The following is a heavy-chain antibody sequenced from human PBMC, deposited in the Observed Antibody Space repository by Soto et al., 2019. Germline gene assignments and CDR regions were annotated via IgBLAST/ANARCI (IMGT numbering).Heavy chain of an antibody. CDR3: ARDFAYFDS. Sequence: SETLSLTCTVSGGSFKSGSYSWSWIRQPPGKGLEWIGYVYHTGRTSYNPSLKSRASISMDTSKNQFSLNLDSVAAADTAVYFCARDFAYFDSWGQGTLVTVSS. D-gene: IGHD3-3*01. V-gene: IGHV4-61*01. CDR1: GGSFKSGSYS. CDR2: VYHTGRT. J-gene: IGHJ4*02.